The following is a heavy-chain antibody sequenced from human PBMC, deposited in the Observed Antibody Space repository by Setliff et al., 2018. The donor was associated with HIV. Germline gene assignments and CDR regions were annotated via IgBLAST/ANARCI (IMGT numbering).Heavy chain of an antibody. CDR2: IIPIFGTA. CDR1: GGIFSNYA. J-gene: IGHJ3*02. D-gene: IGHD4-17*01. V-gene: IGHV1-69*05. CDR3: ARSAISMTTVTTGAFDI. Sequence: SVKVSCKASGGIFSNYAINWVRLAPGQGLEWMGGIIPIFGTADYAQKFQGRVTMTRDTSTSTVYMELSSLRSEDTAVYYCARSAISMTTVTTGAFDIWGQGTMVTVSS.